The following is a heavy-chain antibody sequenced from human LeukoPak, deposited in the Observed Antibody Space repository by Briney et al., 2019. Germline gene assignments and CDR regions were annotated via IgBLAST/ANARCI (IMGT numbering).Heavy chain of an antibody. V-gene: IGHV4-30-2*01. Sequence: PSQTLSLTCAVSGGSISSGGYSWSWIRQPPGKGLEWIGYIYRSGSTYYNPSLKSRVTMSVDTSKNQFSLKLSSVTAADTAVYYCAGRDYLRKLVAFDIWGQGTMVTVSS. CDR2: IYRSGST. CDR1: GGSISSGGYS. J-gene: IGHJ3*02. CDR3: AGRDYLRKLVAFDI. D-gene: IGHD4-17*01.